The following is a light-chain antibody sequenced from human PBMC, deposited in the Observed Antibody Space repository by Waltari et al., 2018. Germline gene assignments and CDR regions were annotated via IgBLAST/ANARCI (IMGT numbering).Light chain of an antibody. CDR3: QYRGNGREG. CDR2: DTS. CDR1: QNVGNY. V-gene: IGKV3-11*01. J-gene: IGKJ3*01. Sequence: EIVLTQSPATLSLSPGERATLSCRASQNVGNYFAWYQQKPGQAPRLLIYDTSNRATGFPASFSGSGSGTDCTLIISSLEPEDFADYYCQYRGNGREGFGPGTKVDIK.